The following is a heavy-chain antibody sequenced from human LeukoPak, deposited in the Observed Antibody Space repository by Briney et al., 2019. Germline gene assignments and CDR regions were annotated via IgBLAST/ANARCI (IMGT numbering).Heavy chain of an antibody. V-gene: IGHV1-18*01. CDR1: GYTFTSYG. CDR3: ARVVHYDFWSGYRAPFDY. D-gene: IGHD3-3*01. J-gene: IGHJ4*02. CDR2: ISAYNGNT. Sequence: ASVKVSCKASGYTFTSYGISWVRQAPGQGLEWMGWISAYNGNTNYAQKLQGRVTMTTDTSTSTAYMELRSLRSDDTAVYYCARVVHYDFWSGYRAPFDYWGQGTLVTVSS.